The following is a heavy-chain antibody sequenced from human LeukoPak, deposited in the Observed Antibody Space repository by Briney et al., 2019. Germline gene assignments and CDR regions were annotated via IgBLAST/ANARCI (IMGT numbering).Heavy chain of an antibody. CDR2: VSAGGGST. J-gene: IGHJ4*02. V-gene: IGHV3-23*01. CDR3: ARDNTEYCSSTSCYVDY. CDR1: GFTFSGYA. D-gene: IGHD2-2*01. Sequence: GGSLRLSCAASGFTFSGYAMTWVRQAPGKGLEWVSTVSAGGGSTYYADSVKGRFTISRDNPKNTLHLQMNSLRAEDTAVYYCARDNTEYCSSTSCYVDYWGQGTLVTVSS.